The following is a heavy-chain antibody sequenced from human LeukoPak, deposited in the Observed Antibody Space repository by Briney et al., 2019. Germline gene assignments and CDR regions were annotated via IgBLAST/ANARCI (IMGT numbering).Heavy chain of an antibody. CDR1: GFTFSSYW. V-gene: IGHV3-7*01. CDR3: MGGRGWLPEN. D-gene: IGHD3-22*01. CDR2: IKQDGTET. J-gene: IGHJ4*02. Sequence: SGGSLRLSCAASGFTFSSYWMNWVRQAPGKGLEWVAIIKQDGTETFYVDSVKGRFTISRDNVKNSLYLQMNGLRIEDAAVYYCMGGRGWLPENWGQGTLVTVSS.